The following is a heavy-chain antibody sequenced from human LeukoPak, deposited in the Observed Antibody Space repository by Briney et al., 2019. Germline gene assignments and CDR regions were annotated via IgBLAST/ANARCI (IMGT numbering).Heavy chain of an antibody. V-gene: IGHV5-51*01. D-gene: IGHD1-26*01. CDR3: ARSGSYYGPYDY. CDR1: GYNFTIYW. Sequence: GESLKISCKGSGYNFTIYWIGWVRQMPGKGLEWMGIIYPGDSETRYSPSFRGQVTMSVDKSITTAYLQWSSLQASDTAMYYCARSGSYYGPYDYWGQGTLVTVSS. CDR2: IYPGDSET. J-gene: IGHJ4*02.